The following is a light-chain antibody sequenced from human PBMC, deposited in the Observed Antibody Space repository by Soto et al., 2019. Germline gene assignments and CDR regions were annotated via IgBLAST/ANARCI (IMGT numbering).Light chain of an antibody. J-gene: IGKJ5*01. CDR1: QSIGTS. CDR2: GAS. Sequence: EIKLTRSPGTLSVYIGERATLSCKASQSIGTSLAWYQQQPGQAPRLLIYGASSRATGIPVRFSGSGSGTEFTLTISSLQSEDFAVYYCQQYNNWPLTFGQGTRLEIK. CDR3: QQYNNWPLT. V-gene: IGKV3-15*01.